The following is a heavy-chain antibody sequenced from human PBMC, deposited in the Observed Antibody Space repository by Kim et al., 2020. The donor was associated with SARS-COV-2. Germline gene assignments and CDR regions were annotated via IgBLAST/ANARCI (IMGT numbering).Heavy chain of an antibody. J-gene: IGHJ4*02. CDR2: ST. D-gene: IGHD6-19*01. V-gene: IGHV1-46*01. CDR3: ARTSSGWSLYY. Sequence: STSYAQKFQGRFTMTRDTSTSTVYMELSSLRSEDTAVYYCARTSSGWSLYYWGQGTLVTVSS.